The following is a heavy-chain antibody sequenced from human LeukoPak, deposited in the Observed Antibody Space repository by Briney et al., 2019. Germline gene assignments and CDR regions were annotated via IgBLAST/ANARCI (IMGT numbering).Heavy chain of an antibody. J-gene: IGHJ3*01. CDR2: IYYTGST. V-gene: IGHV4-59*07. D-gene: IGHD6-19*01. Sequence: SDTLSLTCTVSGGSITSYYWSWIRQPPGKGLEWIGYIYYTGSTSYNPSLKSRVTISVETSKNHFSMRLSSVTAADTAVYYCGRVDTSGSVLWGQGTMVTVSS. CDR1: GGSITSYY. CDR3: GRVDTSGSVL.